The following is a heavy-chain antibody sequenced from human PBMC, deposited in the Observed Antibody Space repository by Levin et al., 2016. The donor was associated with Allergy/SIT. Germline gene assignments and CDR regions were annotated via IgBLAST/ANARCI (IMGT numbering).Heavy chain of an antibody. D-gene: IGHD3-10*01. CDR2: IIPILGIA. V-gene: IGHV1-69*04. Sequence: WVRQAPGQGLEWMGRIIPILGIANYAQKFQGRVTITADKSTSTAYMELSSLRSEDTAVYYCARGSGGSGSRNYYYYYGMDVWGQGTTVTVSS. CDR3: ARGSGGSGSRNYYYYYGMDV. J-gene: IGHJ6*02.